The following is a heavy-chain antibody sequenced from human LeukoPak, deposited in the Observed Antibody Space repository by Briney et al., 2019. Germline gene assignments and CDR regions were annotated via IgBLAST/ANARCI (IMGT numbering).Heavy chain of an antibody. V-gene: IGHV1-8*01. CDR3: ARGASRSFDY. J-gene: IGHJ4*02. Sequence: VASVKVSCKASVYTFTSYDINWVRQATGQGLEWMGWMNPNSGNTDYAQKCQGRVTLTRDTSISTAYMELSRLRAEDTAVYYCARGASRSFDYWGQGTLVTV. CDR2: MNPNSGNT. CDR1: VYTFTSYD.